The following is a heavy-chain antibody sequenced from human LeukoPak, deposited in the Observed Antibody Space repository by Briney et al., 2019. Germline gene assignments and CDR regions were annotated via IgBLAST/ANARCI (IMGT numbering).Heavy chain of an antibody. CDR1: GYSFTNYW. V-gene: IGHV5-51*01. CDR3: ARLPYCGGDCYPIWFDT. D-gene: IGHD2-21*02. Sequence: GESLKISCKGSGYSFTNYWIGWVRQMPGKGLELMGVIYPGDSATRYSPSFQGQVAISVDKSIRTAYLQWSSLKASDIAMYYCARLPYCGGDCYPIWFDTWGQGTLVTVSS. J-gene: IGHJ5*02. CDR2: IYPGDSAT.